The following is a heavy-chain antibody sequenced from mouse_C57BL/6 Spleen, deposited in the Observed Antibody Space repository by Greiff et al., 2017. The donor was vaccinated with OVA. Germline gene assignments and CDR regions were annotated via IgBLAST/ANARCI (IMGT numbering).Heavy chain of an antibody. J-gene: IGHJ2*01. V-gene: IGHV1-26*01. D-gene: IGHD2-3*01. CDR3: ASSMIRHYFDY. CDR1: GYTFTDYY. Sequence: EVQLQQSGPELVKPGASVKISCKASGYTFTDYYMNWVKQSHGKSLEWIGDINPNNGGTSYNQKFKGKATLTVDKSSSTAYMELRSLTSEDSAVYYCASSMIRHYFDYWGQGTTLTVSS. CDR2: INPNNGGT.